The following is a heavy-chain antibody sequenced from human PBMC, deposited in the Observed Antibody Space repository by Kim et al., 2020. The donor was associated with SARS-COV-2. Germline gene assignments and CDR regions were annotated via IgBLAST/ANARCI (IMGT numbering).Heavy chain of an antibody. J-gene: IGHJ3*02. D-gene: IGHD3-22*01. CDR3: ARRAYYDSSGYSDDAFDI. Sequence: KSRVTISVDTSKNQFSLKLSSVTAADTAVYYCARRAYYDSSGYSDDAFDIWGQGTMVTVSS. V-gene: IGHV4-39*01.